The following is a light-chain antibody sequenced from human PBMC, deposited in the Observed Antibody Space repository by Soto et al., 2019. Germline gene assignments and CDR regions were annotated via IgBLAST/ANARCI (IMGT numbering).Light chain of an antibody. CDR3: QQSYSIPPLS. J-gene: IGKJ4*01. CDR1: QSISNY. V-gene: IGKV1-39*01. CDR2: GAS. Sequence: DIQMTQSPSSLSASVGDRVIITCRASQSISNYLNWYQQKPGRAPKVLISGASALQSGVPSRFSGSGSGTDFTLTISSLQPEDFATYYCQQSYSIPPLSFGGGTQVEIK.